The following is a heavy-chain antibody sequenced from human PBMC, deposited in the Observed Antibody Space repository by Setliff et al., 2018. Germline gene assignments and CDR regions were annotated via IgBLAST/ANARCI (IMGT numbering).Heavy chain of an antibody. J-gene: IGHJ4*02. CDR2: ISGSGGST. CDR3: AKRGPYCSGGTCHYYFDY. CDR1: GFTFSSYA. D-gene: IGHD2-15*01. V-gene: IGHV3-23*01. Sequence: PGGSLRLSCAASGFTFSSYAMHWVRQAPGKGLEWVAVISGSGGSTYYADSVKGRFTISRDNSKNTVYLEMNSLRAEDTAVYYCAKRGPYCSGGTCHYYFDYWGQGTLVTVSS.